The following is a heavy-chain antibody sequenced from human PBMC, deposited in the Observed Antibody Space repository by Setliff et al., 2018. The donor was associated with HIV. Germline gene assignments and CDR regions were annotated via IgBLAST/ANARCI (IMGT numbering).Heavy chain of an antibody. Sequence: ASVKVSCKASGYTFNSYGISWVRQAPGQGLEWMGWISAYNGDTNYAQKLQGRVPMTKDTSTSTAYMELRRLRSDDTAVYYCARDWGGCCSEYFQHWGQGTLVTVSS. J-gene: IGHJ1*01. CDR2: ISAYNGDT. CDR3: ARDWGGCCSEYFQH. CDR1: GYTFNSYG. D-gene: IGHD2-15*01. V-gene: IGHV1-18*01.